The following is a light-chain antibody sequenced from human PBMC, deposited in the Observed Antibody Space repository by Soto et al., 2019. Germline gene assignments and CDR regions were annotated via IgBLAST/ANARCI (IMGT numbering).Light chain of an antibody. CDR1: QSVGTY. V-gene: IGKV3-15*01. CDR2: GAS. Sequence: TQSPATLSLSPGERATLSCRSSQSVGTYLAWYQQKPGQAPRLLIYGASSRATGIPARFSGSGSGTEFTLTISSLQSEDFAVYYCQQYNNWPRTFGQGTKVDIK. CDR3: QQYNNWPRT. J-gene: IGKJ1*01.